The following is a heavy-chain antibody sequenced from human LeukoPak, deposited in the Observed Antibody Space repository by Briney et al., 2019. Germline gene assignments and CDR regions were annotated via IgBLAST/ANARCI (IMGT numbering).Heavy chain of an antibody. D-gene: IGHD6-19*01. CDR3: AKDKQWLQDYFDY. Sequence: PGGSLRLSCAASGFTFSSYAMSWVRQAPGKGLEWVSAISGSGGSTYYADSVKGRFTISRDNSKNTLYPQMNSLRAEDTAVYYCAKDKQWLQDYFDYWGQGTLVTVSS. J-gene: IGHJ4*02. CDR2: ISGSGGST. CDR1: GFTFSSYA. V-gene: IGHV3-23*01.